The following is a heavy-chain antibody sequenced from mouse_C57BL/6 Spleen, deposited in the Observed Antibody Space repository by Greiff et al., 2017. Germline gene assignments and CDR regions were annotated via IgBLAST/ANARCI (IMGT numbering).Heavy chain of an antibody. CDR1: GYAFTNYL. J-gene: IGHJ3*01. CDR3: ARQGLRYAFAY. V-gene: IGHV1-54*01. Sequence: VQLQQSGAELVRPGTSVKVSCKASGYAFTNYLIEWVKQRPGQGLEWIGVINPGSGGTNYNEKFKGKATLTADKSSSTAYMQLSSLTSEDSAVNFCARQGLRYAFAYWGQGTLVTVSA. D-gene: IGHD1-1*01. CDR2: INPGSGGT.